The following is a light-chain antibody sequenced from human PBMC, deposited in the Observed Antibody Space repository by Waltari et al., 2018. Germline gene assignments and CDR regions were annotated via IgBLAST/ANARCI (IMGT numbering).Light chain of an antibody. CDR2: LGS. CDR1: QSLLHSNGYNY. V-gene: IGKV2-28*01. CDR3: MQALQTGT. Sequence: DIVMTQSPLSLPVTPGEPASISCRSSQSLLHSNGYNYLDWYLKKPGQSQQLLIYLGSNRASGVPDRFSGSGSGTDFTLKISRVEAEDVGVYYCMQALQTGTFGQGTKVEIK. J-gene: IGKJ1*01.